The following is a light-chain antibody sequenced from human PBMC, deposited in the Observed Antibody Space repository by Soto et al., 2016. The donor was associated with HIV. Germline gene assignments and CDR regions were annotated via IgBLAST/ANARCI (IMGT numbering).Light chain of an antibody. CDR3: HVWDQTGDHPVV. V-gene: IGLV3-21*04. Sequence: SYVLTQPPSVSVAPGKTARMTCGGNNIGTKSVHWYQQKSGLAPILVLYNDDDRPSGIPERFSGSNSGNTATLTISRVEVGDEADYYCHVWDQTGDHPVVFGGGTKLTVL. CDR1: NIGTKS. CDR2: NDD. J-gene: IGLJ2*01.